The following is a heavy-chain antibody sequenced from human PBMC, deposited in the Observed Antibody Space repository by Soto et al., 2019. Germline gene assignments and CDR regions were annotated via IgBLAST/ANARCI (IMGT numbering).Heavy chain of an antibody. CDR2: IYYSGST. V-gene: IGHV4-31*03. J-gene: IGHJ4*02. Sequence: SETLSLTCTVSGGSISSVGYYWSWIRQHPGKGLEWIGYIYYSGSTYYNPSLKSRVTISVDTSKNQFSLKLSSVTAADTAVYYCARSISGDYDFWSGYYTPIDYWGQGTLVTVSS. D-gene: IGHD3-3*01. CDR3: ARSISGDYDFWSGYYTPIDY. CDR1: GGSISSVGYY.